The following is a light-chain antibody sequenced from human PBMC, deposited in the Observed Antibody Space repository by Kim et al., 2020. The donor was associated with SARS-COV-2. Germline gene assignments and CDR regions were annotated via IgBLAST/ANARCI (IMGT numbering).Light chain of an antibody. Sequence: EIVLTQSPGTLSLSPGERATLSCRASQSVSSNKLAWYQQKPGQAPRLLIYGASSRATGIPGRFSGSGSGTDFTLTISRLEPEDFAVYYCQQYSHSLTFGGGTQLEI. CDR1: QSVSSNK. J-gene: IGKJ4*01. CDR3: QQYSHSLT. CDR2: GAS. V-gene: IGKV3-20*01.